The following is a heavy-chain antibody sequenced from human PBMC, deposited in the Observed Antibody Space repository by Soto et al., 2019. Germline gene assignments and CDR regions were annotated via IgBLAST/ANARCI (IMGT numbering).Heavy chain of an antibody. CDR2: ISWNSGSI. D-gene: IGHD6-19*01. J-gene: IGHJ6*02. V-gene: IGHV3-9*01. CDR3: AKDIQFARGWTYYYYGMEV. CDR1: GFTFDDHA. Sequence: EVQLVESGGGLVQPGRSLRLSCAASGFTFDDHAMHWVRQAPGKGLEWVAGISWNSGSIDYADSVKGRFTISRDNAEKALYLQMYSLRHEDTAVYYCAKDIQFARGWTYYYYGMEVWGQGTTGTVSS.